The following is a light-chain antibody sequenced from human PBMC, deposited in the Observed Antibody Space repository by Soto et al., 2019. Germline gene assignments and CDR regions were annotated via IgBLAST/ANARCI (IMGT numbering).Light chain of an antibody. CDR3: QQYGSSPFT. V-gene: IGKV3-20*01. J-gene: IGKJ5*01. CDR2: GAS. Sequence: EMVMTQSPATLSVSPGERATLSCRASQSVSSSYLAWYQQKPGQAPRLLIYGASSRATGIPDRFSGSGSGTDFTLTISRLEPEDFAVYYCQQYGSSPFTFGQGTRLEI. CDR1: QSVSSSY.